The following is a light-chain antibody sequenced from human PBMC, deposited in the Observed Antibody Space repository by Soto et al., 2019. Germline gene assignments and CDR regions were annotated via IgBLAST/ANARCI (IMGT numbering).Light chain of an antibody. J-gene: IGLJ1*01. CDR2: DVS. Sequence: QSVLTQPPSVSGSPGQSVAISCTGTSSDVGGSNGVSWYQQPPGTAPKLIIYDVSNRPSGVPDRFSGSKSGNTASLIISGLQAEGEGDYYCSSYTSSSTYVFGTGTKVTVL. V-gene: IGLV2-18*02. CDR3: SSYTSSSTYV. CDR1: SSDVGGSNG.